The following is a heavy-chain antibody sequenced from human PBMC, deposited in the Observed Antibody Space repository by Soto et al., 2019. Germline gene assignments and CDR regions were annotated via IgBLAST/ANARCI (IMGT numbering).Heavy chain of an antibody. CDR2: IYYSGST. J-gene: IGHJ4*02. V-gene: IGHV4-39*01. D-gene: IGHD1-26*01. CDR1: GGSISSSSYY. Sequence: SETLSLTCTVSGGSISSSSYYWGWIRQPPGKGLEWIGSIYYSGSTYYNPSLKSRVTISIDTSKNQFSLKLSSVTAADTAMYYCARHERGSYLFDYWGQGTLVTVSS. CDR3: ARHERGSYLFDY.